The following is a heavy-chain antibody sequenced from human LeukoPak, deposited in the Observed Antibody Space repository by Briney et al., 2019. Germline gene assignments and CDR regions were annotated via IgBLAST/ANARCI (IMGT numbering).Heavy chain of an antibody. CDR3: AREAGAAGASGFDD. CDR2: ITPSGDST. Sequence: ASVKVSCKASGYTLNMHWVRQAPGQGLEWMGIITPSGDSTSYAQKFQGRVTMTRDTSTSTVYMEWSNLRSEDTAVYYCAREAGAAGASGFDDWGQGSLVTVSS. J-gene: IGHJ4*02. D-gene: IGHD6-13*01. V-gene: IGHV1-46*01. CDR1: GYTLN.